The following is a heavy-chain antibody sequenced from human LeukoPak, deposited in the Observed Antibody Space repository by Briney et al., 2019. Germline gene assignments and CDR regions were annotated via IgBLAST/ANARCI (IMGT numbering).Heavy chain of an antibody. J-gene: IGHJ3*02. D-gene: IGHD6-19*01. CDR1: GYTFSGYY. CDR2: INPNSGGT. Sequence: VASVKVSCKASGYTFSGYYMHWVRQARGQGLEGMGWINPNSGGTNYAQKLQGRVTMTRDTSISTAYIELSRVRSDDTAVYYCARGGSGWFDAFDIWGQGTMVTVSS. V-gene: IGHV1-2*02. CDR3: ARGGSGWFDAFDI.